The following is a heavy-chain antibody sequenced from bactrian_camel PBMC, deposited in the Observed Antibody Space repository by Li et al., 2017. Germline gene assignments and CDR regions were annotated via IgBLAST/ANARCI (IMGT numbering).Heavy chain of an antibody. D-gene: IGHD2*01. CDR3: AASHVPRSGGYCALLNAPGDFGT. J-gene: IGHJ4*01. Sequence: HVQLVESGGGSVQAGGSLRLSCAAPGVTYSRVCMGWFRQAPGKDREGVATITWDDTTAYAGSVKGRFTISKDNASTTLYLQMNSLKPEDTGMYYCAASHVPRSGGYCALLNAPGDFGTGARGPRSPSP. V-gene: IGHV3S55*01. CDR2: ITWDDTT. CDR1: GVTYSRVC.